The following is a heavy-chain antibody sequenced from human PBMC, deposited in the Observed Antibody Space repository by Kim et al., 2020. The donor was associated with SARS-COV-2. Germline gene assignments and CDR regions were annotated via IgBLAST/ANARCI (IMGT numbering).Heavy chain of an antibody. V-gene: IGHV3-7*01. CDR3: ARVRITMVRGVPGY. D-gene: IGHD3-10*01. J-gene: IGHJ4*02. Sequence: VDSVKGRFTISRDNAKNSLYLQMNSLRAEDTAVYYCARVRITMVRGVPGYWGQGTLVTVSS.